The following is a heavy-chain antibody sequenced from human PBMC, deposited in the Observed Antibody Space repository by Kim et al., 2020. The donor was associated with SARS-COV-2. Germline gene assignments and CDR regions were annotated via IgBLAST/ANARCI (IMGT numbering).Heavy chain of an antibody. J-gene: IGHJ6*02. V-gene: IGHV1-69*13. CDR2: IIPIFGTA. CDR3: ARDEFHCSSTSCYSYYYYYGMDV. Sequence: SVKVSCKASGGTFSSYAISWVRQAPGQGLEWMGGIIPIFGTANYAQKFQGRVTITADESTSTAYMELSSLRSEDTAVYYCARDEFHCSSTSCYSYYYYYGMDVWGQGTTVTVSS. D-gene: IGHD2-2*01. CDR1: GGTFSSYA.